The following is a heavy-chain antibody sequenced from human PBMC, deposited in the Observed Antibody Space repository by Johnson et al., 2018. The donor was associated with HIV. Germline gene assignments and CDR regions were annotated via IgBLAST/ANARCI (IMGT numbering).Heavy chain of an antibody. CDR2: ISGSGGST. CDR3: ARECGCSGSYLHDGAFEI. CDR1: GFTFSSYG. Sequence: VQLVESGGGVVQPGGSLRLSCAASGFTFSSYGMHWVRQAPGKGLEWVSAISGSGGSTYYADSVKGRFTISRDNSKNTLYLQMNSLRAEDTAVYYCARECGCSGSYLHDGAFEIWGQGTMVTVYS. V-gene: IGHV3-23*04. J-gene: IGHJ3*02. D-gene: IGHD1-26*01.